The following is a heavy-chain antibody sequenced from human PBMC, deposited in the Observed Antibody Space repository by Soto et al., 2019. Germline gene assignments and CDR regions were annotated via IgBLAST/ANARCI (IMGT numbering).Heavy chain of an antibody. CDR1: GGSISSYY. CDR2: IYYSGST. Sequence: SETLSLTCTVSGGSISSYYWSWIRQPPGKGLEWIGYIYYSGSTNYNPSLKSRVTISVDTSKNQFSLKLSSVTAADTAVYYCARHSSGYYFLFGYWGQGTLVTVS. J-gene: IGHJ4*02. CDR3: ARHSSGYYFLFGY. V-gene: IGHV4-59*08. D-gene: IGHD3-22*01.